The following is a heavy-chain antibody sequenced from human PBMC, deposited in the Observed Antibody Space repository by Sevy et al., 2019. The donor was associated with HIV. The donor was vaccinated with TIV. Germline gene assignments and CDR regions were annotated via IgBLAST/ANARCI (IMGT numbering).Heavy chain of an antibody. V-gene: IGHV3-23*01. CDR1: GFTFSSYH. J-gene: IGHJ4*02. D-gene: IGHD6-19*01. CDR3: AREMRIPVAGTVRFDS. Sequence: GGSLRLSCAASGFTFSSYHMSWVRQAPGKGLEWVSAITSSGDNTYYADSVKGRFTISRDNSKNMLYLQVNGLRADDTALYYCAREMRIPVAGTVRFDSWGQGTLVTVSS. CDR2: ITSSGDNT.